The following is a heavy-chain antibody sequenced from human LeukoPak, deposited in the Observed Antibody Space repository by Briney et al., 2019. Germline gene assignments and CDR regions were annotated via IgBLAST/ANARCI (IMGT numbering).Heavy chain of an antibody. Sequence: PGGSLRLSCAASGFTFDDYAMHWVRQAPGKGLEWVSGISWNSGSIGYADSVKGRFTISRYNAKNSLYLQMNSLRAEDMALYYCARERHHFASGRYSMINSYYYYYGMDVWGQGTTVTVSS. CDR2: ISWNSGSI. J-gene: IGHJ6*02. CDR1: GFTFDDYA. CDR3: ARERHHFASGRYSMINSYYYYYGMDV. D-gene: IGHD3-10*01. V-gene: IGHV3-9*03.